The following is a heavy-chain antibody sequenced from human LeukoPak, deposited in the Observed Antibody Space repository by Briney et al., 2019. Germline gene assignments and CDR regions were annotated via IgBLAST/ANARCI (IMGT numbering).Heavy chain of an antibody. CDR3: AKMGNPATVTADY. V-gene: IGHV4-59*08. CDR1: GGSMRSYY. J-gene: IGHJ4*02. Sequence: SETLSLTCTVSGGSMRSYYWSWIRQPPGKGLEWIGYISYSGSTIYNPSLKSRVTISVDTSENQFSLKLNSVTAADTAVYYCAKMGNPATVTADYWGQGTLVTVSS. D-gene: IGHD4-17*01. CDR2: ISYSGST.